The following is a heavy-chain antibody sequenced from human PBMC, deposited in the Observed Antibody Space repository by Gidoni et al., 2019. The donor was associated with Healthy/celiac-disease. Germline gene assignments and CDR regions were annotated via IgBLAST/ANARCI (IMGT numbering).Heavy chain of an antibody. CDR3: ARDYYLDY. V-gene: IGHV3-23*01. CDR2: ISGSSDST. CDR1: GFTFSSYA. J-gene: IGHJ4*02. Sequence: EVQVLESGGGLVQPGGSVNLSCAASGFTFSSYAMSWVRQAPGKGLEWVSAISGSSDSTYYADSVKGRFTISRDNSENTLYLQMNNLRAEDTAVYYCARDYYLDYWGQGTLVTVSS.